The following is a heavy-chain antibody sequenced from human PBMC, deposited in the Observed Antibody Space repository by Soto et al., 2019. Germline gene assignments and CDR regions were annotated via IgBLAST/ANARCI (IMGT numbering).Heavy chain of an antibody. CDR3: VGRQNTGRFDP. CDR2: VDYNGST. D-gene: IGHD2-2*02. Sequence: SETLSLTCTISGGSITSFYWSWLRQPPGKGLEWIGCVDYNGSTKYNPSLESRVTISVGTSKNQFSLRLRSVTAADTAVYYCVGRQNTGRFDPWGQGTLVTVSS. V-gene: IGHV4-59*08. J-gene: IGHJ5*02. CDR1: GGSITSFY.